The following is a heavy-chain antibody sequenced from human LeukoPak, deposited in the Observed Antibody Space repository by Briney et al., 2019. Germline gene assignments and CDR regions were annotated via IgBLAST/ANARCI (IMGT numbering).Heavy chain of an antibody. CDR1: GFTFSSYS. Sequence: GGSLRLSCAASGFTFSSYSMNWVRQGPGKGLEWISYISSSSSTIYYADSVKGRFTISRDNAKNSLYLQMNSLEAERRRVYYFARVTRAREVLYWGQGTLVTVSS. D-gene: IGHD3-10*01. V-gene: IGHV3-48*01. CDR2: ISSSSSTI. CDR3: ARVTRAREVLY. J-gene: IGHJ4*02.